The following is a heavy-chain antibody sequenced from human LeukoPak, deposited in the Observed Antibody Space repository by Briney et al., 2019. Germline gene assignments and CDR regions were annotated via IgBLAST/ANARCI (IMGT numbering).Heavy chain of an antibody. J-gene: IGHJ6*03. V-gene: IGHV1-8*01. CDR3: ARWRLAPNYYYYYYMDV. D-gene: IGHD2-21*02. Sequence: GASVKVSCKASGYTFTSYDINWVRQPTGQGLEWMGWMNPNSGNTGYAQKFQGRVTMTRNTSISTAYMELSSLRSEDTAVYYCARWRLAPNYYYYYYMDVWGKGTTVTVSS. CDR2: MNPNSGNT. CDR1: GYTFTSYD.